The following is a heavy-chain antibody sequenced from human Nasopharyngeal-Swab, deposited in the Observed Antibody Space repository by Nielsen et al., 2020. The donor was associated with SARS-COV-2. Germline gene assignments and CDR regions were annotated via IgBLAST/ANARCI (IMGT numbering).Heavy chain of an antibody. CDR2: IDENGGIT. CDR3: AKSIYTYSSGWFDY. V-gene: IGHV3-74*01. Sequence: GGSLRLSCAASGYTFSAYWMHWVRQVPGKGLLWVSRIDENGGITDYADSVRGRFTISRDNSKNTLYLQMNSLRAEDTAVYYCAKSIYTYSSGWFDYWGQGTLVTVSS. J-gene: IGHJ4*02. D-gene: IGHD6-19*01. CDR1: GYTFSAYW.